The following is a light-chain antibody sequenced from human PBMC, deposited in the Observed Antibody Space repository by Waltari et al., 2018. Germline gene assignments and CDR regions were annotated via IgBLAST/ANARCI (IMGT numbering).Light chain of an antibody. CDR3: CSYVGGAKVT. J-gene: IGLJ2*01. Sequence: QSALTPPASLSGSAGQSLSFSCTGTASDAGPYKLVSWYQHHPGAAPKLIIDDGDKRPAVVSSRFSASKSSDTASMTISGLQSEDEADYYCCSYVGGAKVTFGGGTKVTVL. CDR1: ASDAGPYKL. V-gene: IGLV2-23*01. CDR2: DGD.